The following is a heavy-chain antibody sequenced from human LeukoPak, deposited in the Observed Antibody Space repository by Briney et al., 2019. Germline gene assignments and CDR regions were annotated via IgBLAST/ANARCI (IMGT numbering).Heavy chain of an antibody. D-gene: IGHD2-21*01. CDR2: IYSGGNT. CDR3: ARRVGDSSHPYDN. J-gene: IGHJ4*02. V-gene: IGHV3-53*01. CDR1: GLTVSSTC. Sequence: PGGSLRLSCAASGLTVSSTCMSSVRQAPGKGLGRVSFIYSGGNTYYEDSVKGQFTISRDNSKNTVHLQMNSLRGEDTAMYYWARRVGDSSHPYDNWGQGTLVTVSS.